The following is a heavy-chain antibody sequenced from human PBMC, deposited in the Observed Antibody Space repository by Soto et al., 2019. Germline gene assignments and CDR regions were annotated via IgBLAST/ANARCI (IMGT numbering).Heavy chain of an antibody. CDR1: GYTFTSNA. J-gene: IGHJ6*02. V-gene: IGHV1-3*01. D-gene: IGHD1-1*01. CDR3: ARGPVLPTRTNYYYYGMDV. CDR2: INAGNGNT. Sequence: ASVKGSCKASGYTFTSNALHWVRRAPGQRREWMGWINAGNGNTKYSQKFQGRVTITRDTSASTAYMELSSLRSEDTAVYYCARGPVLPTRTNYYYYGMDVWGQGTTVTVSS.